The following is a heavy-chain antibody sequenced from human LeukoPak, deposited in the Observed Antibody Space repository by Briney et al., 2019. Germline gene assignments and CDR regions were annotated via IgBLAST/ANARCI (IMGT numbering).Heavy chain of an antibody. D-gene: IGHD2-15*01. V-gene: IGHV1-46*01. Sequence: ASVKVSCKASGYTFTSYYMHWVRQAPGQGLEWMGIINPSGGSTSYAQKFQGRVTMTRDMSTSTVYMELSSLRSEDTAVYYCARGYCSGGSCSKFDSFDYWGQGTLVTVSS. CDR1: GYTFTSYY. J-gene: IGHJ4*02. CDR3: ARGYCSGGSCSKFDSFDY. CDR2: INPSGGST.